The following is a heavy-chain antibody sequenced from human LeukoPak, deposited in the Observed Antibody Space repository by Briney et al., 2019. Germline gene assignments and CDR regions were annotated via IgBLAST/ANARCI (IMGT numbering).Heavy chain of an antibody. J-gene: IGHJ5*02. CDR1: GGSISSYY. Sequence: SETLSLTCTVSGGSISSYYWSWIRQPAGKGLEWIGRIYTSGSTNYNPSLKSRVTMSVDTSKNQFSLKLDSVTAADTAVYFCARGMAAAYDYNWFDPWGPGTLVTVSS. D-gene: IGHD5-12*01. CDR3: ARGMAAAYDYNWFDP. V-gene: IGHV4-4*07. CDR2: IYTSGST.